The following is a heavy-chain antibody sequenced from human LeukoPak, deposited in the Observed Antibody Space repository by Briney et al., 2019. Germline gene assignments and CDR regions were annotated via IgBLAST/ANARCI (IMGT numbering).Heavy chain of an antibody. D-gene: IGHD5-18*01. J-gene: IGHJ5*02. Sequence: SETLSLTCTVSGGSISSGGYYWSWIRQHPGKGLEWIGYIYYSGSTYYNPSLKSRVTISVDTSKNQFSLKLSSVTAADTAVYYCARGSRYSYGSSRYNWFDPWGQGTLVTVSS. CDR2: IYYSGST. V-gene: IGHV4-31*03. CDR1: GGSISSGGYY. CDR3: ARGSRYSYGSSRYNWFDP.